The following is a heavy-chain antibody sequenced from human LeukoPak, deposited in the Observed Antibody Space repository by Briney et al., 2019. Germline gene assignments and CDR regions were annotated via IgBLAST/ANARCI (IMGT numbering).Heavy chain of an antibody. J-gene: IGHJ4*02. D-gene: IGHD3-10*01. CDR1: RFNFSRNG. CDR3: ARDFDDVNGDYYYIPDY. V-gene: IGHV3-30*02. Sequence: PVGSLRPSCAASRFNFSRNGMHWGRQAPGKGLERVAFIRYDGSKKFYGDSVRGRFTISRDNSKNTLYLQMNTLRDEDTAVYYCARDFDDVNGDYYYIPDYWGQGMLVTVSS. CDR2: IRYDGSKK.